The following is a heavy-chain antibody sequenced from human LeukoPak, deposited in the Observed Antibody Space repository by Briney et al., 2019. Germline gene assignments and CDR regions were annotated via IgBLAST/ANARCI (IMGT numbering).Heavy chain of an antibody. J-gene: IGHJ4*02. CDR3: ARGKDTAMVRMADY. CDR1: GFTFSSSW. D-gene: IGHD5-18*01. CDR2: IKQDGSEK. Sequence: GGSLRLSCAAPGFTFSSSWMSWFRQAPGKGLEWVAHIKQDGSEKYYVDSVKSRFTISRDNAKNSLYLQMNSLRAEDTAVYYCARGKDTAMVRMADYWGQGTLVTVSS. V-gene: IGHV3-7*01.